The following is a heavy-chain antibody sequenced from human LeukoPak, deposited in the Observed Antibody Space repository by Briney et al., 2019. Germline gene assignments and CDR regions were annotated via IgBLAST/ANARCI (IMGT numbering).Heavy chain of an antibody. CDR2: IYTSGST. CDR3: ASNTFWSGYYYFDY. CDR1: GGSISSGSYY. D-gene: IGHD3-3*01. J-gene: IGHJ4*02. Sequence: SQTLSLTCTVSGGSISSGSYYWSWIRQPTGKGLEWIGRIYTSGSTNYNPSLKSRVTISVDTSKNQFSLKLSSVTAADTAVYYCASNTFWSGYYYFDYWGQGTLVTVSS. V-gene: IGHV4-61*02.